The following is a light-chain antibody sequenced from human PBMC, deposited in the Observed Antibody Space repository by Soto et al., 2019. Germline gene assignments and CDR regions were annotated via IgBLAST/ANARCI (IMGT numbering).Light chain of an antibody. CDR1: QSVSSSY. CDR2: GES. CDR3: QQYGSSPRT. Sequence: EIVLTQSPGTLSLSPGESATLSCRVSQSVSSSYLAWYQQKPGQAPRLLIYGESSRATGIPDRFSGSGSGTDLNLTISRLEPEDFAVYYCQQYGSSPRTCGQGTKVDIK. J-gene: IGKJ1*01. V-gene: IGKV3-20*01.